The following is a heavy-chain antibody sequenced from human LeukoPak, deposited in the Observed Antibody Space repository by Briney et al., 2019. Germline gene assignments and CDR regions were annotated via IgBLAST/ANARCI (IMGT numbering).Heavy chain of an antibody. J-gene: IGHJ5*02. Sequence: GGSLRLSCAASGYTFSSYEMNWVRQAPGKGLEWVSYISSSGTTIYYADSVKGRFTISRDNAKNSLYLQMNSLRAEDTAVYYCARVCVVVAATGNLWFDPWGQGTLVTVSS. CDR2: ISSSGTTI. V-gene: IGHV3-48*03. CDR1: GYTFSSYE. CDR3: ARVCVVVAATGNLWFDP. D-gene: IGHD2-15*01.